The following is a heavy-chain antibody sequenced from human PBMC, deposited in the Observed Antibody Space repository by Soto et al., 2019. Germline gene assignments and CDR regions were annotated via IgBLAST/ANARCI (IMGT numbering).Heavy chain of an antibody. CDR3: ARAPKVSGSSQTRPDF. J-gene: IGHJ4*02. CDR1: SGSFSGYY. Sequence: ASETLSLTCSIYSGSFSGYYWSWIRQPPGKGLEWIGEISQSGNTNYSPSLKSRVSISIDTSKKQFSLNLASVSAADTAVYYCARAPKVSGSSQTRPDFWGQGTLVTVSS. D-gene: IGHD6-6*01. V-gene: IGHV4-34*01. CDR2: ISQSGNT.